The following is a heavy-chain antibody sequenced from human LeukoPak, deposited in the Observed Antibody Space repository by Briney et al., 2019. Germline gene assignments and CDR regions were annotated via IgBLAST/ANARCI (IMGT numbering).Heavy chain of an antibody. CDR1: GFTVSSNY. CDR3: TREPPSGSYYYYGTDV. CDR2: IYSGGST. Sequence: GGSLRLSCAASGFTVSSNYMTWVRQAPGKGLEWVSIIYSGGSTYHADSVRGRFTSSRDNSKNTLYLQMNSLRAEDTAVYYCTREPPSGSYYYYGTDVWGQGTTVTVSS. D-gene: IGHD1-26*01. J-gene: IGHJ6*02. V-gene: IGHV3-53*01.